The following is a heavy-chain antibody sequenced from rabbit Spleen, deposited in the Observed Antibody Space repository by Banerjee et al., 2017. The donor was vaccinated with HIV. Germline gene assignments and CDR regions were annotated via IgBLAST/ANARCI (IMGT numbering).Heavy chain of an antibody. Sequence: QSLEESGGGLVQPEGSLALTCKASGFSFSSSDYICWVRQAPGKGLEWISCIAGSSSGFTYSATWAKGRFTISKTSSTTVTLQMTSLTAADTATYFCARDMTDSIGWNFGWWGPGTLVTVS. J-gene: IGHJ4*01. CDR1: GFSFSSSDY. CDR3: ARDMTDSIGWNFGW. CDR2: IAGSSSGFT. V-gene: IGHV1S40*01. D-gene: IGHD4-1*01.